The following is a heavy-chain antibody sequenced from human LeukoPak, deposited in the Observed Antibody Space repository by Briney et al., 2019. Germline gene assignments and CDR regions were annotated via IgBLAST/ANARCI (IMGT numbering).Heavy chain of an antibody. V-gene: IGHV3-30*01. D-gene: IGHD3-10*01. CDR3: ARDGQPLWFGELFLNYYFDY. Sequence: GRSLRLSCAASGFTFSSYAMHWVRQAPGKGLEWVAVISYDGSNKYYADSVKGRFTISRDNSKNTLYLQMNSLRAEDTAVYYCARDGQPLWFGELFLNYYFDYWGQGTLVTVSS. CDR1: GFTFSSYA. J-gene: IGHJ4*02. CDR2: ISYDGSNK.